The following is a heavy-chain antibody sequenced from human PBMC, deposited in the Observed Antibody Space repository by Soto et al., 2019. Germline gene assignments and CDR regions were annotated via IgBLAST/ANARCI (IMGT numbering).Heavy chain of an antibody. V-gene: IGHV3-23*01. CDR1: GFTFSSYA. CDR3: AIEKTYSSGWDGMDV. J-gene: IGHJ6*02. D-gene: IGHD6-19*01. Sequence: EVQLLESGGGLVQPGGSLRLSCAASGFTFSSYAMSWVRQAPGKGLEWVSAISGSGGSTYYADSVKGRFTMSRDNSKNTLYVQMNSLRAEDTAVYYCAIEKTYSSGWDGMDVWGQGTTVTVSS. CDR2: ISGSGGST.